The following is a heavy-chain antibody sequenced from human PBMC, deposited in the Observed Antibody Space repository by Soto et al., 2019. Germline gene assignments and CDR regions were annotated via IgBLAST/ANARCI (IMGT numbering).Heavy chain of an antibody. D-gene: IGHD3-16*02. CDR1: GGSISSGGYY. V-gene: IGHV4-31*03. CDR2: IYYNGNT. Sequence: QVQLQESGPGLVKPSQTLSLTCTVSGGSISSGGYYWSWIRQHPGKGLEWIGYIYYNGNTYYNPSLKSRVTISVDTSNRQFSLKLSSVTAADTAVYYCARAVRLGALSLAYWGQGTLVTVSS. CDR3: ARAVRLGALSLAY. J-gene: IGHJ4*02.